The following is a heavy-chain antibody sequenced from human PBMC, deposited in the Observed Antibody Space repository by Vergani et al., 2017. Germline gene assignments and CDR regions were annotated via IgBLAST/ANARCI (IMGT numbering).Heavy chain of an antibody. Sequence: EVQLVESGGGLVKTGGSLRLSCAASGFTFSSYTMNWVRQAPGKGLEWVSSISSSSNYIYYTDSVKGRFTISRDNAKNSLYLQMNSLRAEDTAVYYCARFLITFGGVIVFDYYYGMDVWGQGTTVTVSS. D-gene: IGHD3-16*02. CDR1: GFTFSSYT. CDR2: ISSSSNYI. J-gene: IGHJ6*02. CDR3: ARFLITFGGVIVFDYYYGMDV. V-gene: IGHV3-21*01.